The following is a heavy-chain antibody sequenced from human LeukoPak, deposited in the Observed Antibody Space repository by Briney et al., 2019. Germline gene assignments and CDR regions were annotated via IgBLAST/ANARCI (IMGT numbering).Heavy chain of an antibody. Sequence: SETLPLTCTVSGASISNYYWSWIRQPAGKGLEWIVRVYTSGSTNYNPSLNSRVTLSVDKSKNQFFLQLRSVTAADTAVYYCAGRDYWGQGTLVTVSS. CDR2: VYTSGST. V-gene: IGHV4-4*07. CDR3: AGRDY. CDR1: GASISNYY. D-gene: IGHD1-26*01. J-gene: IGHJ4*02.